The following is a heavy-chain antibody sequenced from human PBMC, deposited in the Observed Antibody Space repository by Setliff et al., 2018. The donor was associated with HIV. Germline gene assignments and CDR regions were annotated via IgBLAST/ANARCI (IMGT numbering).Heavy chain of an antibody. V-gene: IGHV1-69*13. J-gene: IGHJ4*02. CDR2: IIPILGPA. CDR3: ASGLGNCVPDLIGYFDY. CDR1: GGTFSSYA. D-gene: IGHD3-9*01. Sequence: SVKVSCKASGGTFSSYAISWVRQAPGQGIEWMGGIIPILGPANYAQKFQGRVTITAGEYTTTSYMKLRNLRTEETAIYYCASGLGNCVPDLIGYFDYWGQGTLGTVSS.